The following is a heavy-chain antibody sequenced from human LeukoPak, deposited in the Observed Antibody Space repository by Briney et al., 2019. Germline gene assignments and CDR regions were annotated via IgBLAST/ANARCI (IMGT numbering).Heavy chain of an antibody. CDR1: GFTFSSYA. J-gene: IGHJ4*02. CDR2: ISDSGGST. D-gene: IGHD6-13*01. Sequence: GGSLRLSCAASGFTFSSYAVSWVRHAPGKGLAWVSAISDSGGSTQYADSVKGRFIISRDNSKTTLYLQMNSLRVEDTAVYYCAKGSSNWRDYYYFDYWGQGTLVTVSS. CDR3: AKGSSNWRDYYYFDY. V-gene: IGHV3-23*01.